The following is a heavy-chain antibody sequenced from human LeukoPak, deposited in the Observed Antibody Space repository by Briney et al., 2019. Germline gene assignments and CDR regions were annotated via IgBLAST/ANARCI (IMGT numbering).Heavy chain of an antibody. Sequence: GGSLRLSCAASGFTFSTYSMNWVRQAPGKGLEWVSYISNSSSTIYYADSVKGRFTISRDNAKNSLYLQMDSLRAEDTAVYYCARSSDSSSWYDWFDPWGQGTLVTVSS. CDR3: ARSSDSSSWYDWFDP. V-gene: IGHV3-48*01. J-gene: IGHJ5*02. CDR1: GFTFSTYS. CDR2: ISNSSSTI. D-gene: IGHD6-13*01.